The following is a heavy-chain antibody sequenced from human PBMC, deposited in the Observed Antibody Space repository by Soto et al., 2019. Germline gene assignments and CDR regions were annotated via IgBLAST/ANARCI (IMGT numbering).Heavy chain of an antibody. J-gene: IGHJ4*02. CDR2: IYYSGST. Sequence: SETLSLTCTVSGGSISSGGYYWSWIRQHPGKGLEWIGYIYYSGSTYYNPSLKSRVTISVDTSKNQFSLKLSSVTAADTAVYYCARERGGYSDYWGQGTLVTVSS. CDR3: ARERGGYSDY. D-gene: IGHD5-12*01. V-gene: IGHV4-31*03. CDR1: GGSISSGGYY.